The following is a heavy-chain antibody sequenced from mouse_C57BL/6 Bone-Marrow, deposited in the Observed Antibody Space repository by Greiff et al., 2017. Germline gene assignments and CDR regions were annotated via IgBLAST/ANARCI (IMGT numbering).Heavy chain of an antibody. J-gene: IGHJ4*01. CDR3: TRSTMNNYYAMDY. CDR1: GYTFTSYW. Sequence: VQLQQSGTVLARPGASVKMSCKTSGYTFTSYWMHWVKQRPGQGLEWIGAIYPGNSDTSYNQKFKGKAKLTAVTSASTAYMELSSLTNEDSAVYYCTRSTMNNYYAMDYWGQGTSVTVSS. CDR2: IYPGNSDT. V-gene: IGHV1-5*01. D-gene: IGHD2-4*01.